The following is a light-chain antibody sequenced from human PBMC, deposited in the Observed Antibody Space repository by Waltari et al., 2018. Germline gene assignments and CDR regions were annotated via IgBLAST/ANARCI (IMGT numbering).Light chain of an antibody. V-gene: IGKV1-16*01. Sequence: DIEMTQSPSSLSASVGDTVTISCRASQDISSHLAWYQQKPGRAPKRLISTTSILQSGVPLRFSGSGSGTDFALTISSLQPEDFATHYCQQHDSHPLTFGGGTKVEI. CDR3: QQHDSHPLT. CDR1: QDISSH. J-gene: IGKJ4*01. CDR2: TTS.